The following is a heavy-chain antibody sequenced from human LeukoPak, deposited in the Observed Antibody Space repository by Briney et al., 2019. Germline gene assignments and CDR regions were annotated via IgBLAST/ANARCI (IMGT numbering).Heavy chain of an antibody. J-gene: IGHJ4*02. CDR2: ISAYNGNT. Sequence: ASVKVSCKASGYTFTNYGISWVRQAPGQGLEWMGWISAYNGNTNYAQKLQGRVTMTTDTSTSTAYMELRSLRSDDTAVYYCARGIAAAGLHRRQKMYYFDYWGQGTLVTVSS. D-gene: IGHD6-13*01. CDR3: ARGIAAAGLHRRQKMYYFDY. V-gene: IGHV1-18*01. CDR1: GYTFTNYG.